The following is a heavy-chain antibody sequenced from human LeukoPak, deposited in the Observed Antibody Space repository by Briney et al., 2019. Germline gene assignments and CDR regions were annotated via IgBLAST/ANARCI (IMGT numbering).Heavy chain of an antibody. Sequence: ASVKVSCKASGYTFTSYYMHWVRQAPGQGLEWMGIINPSGGSTSYAQKFQGRVTMTRDTSTSTAYMELSSLRSEDTAVYYCARNQGYCSGGSCYSARFDPWGQGTLVTVSS. CDR2: INPSGGST. CDR1: GYTFTSYY. V-gene: IGHV1-46*01. CDR3: ARNQGYCSGGSCYSARFDP. D-gene: IGHD2-15*01. J-gene: IGHJ5*02.